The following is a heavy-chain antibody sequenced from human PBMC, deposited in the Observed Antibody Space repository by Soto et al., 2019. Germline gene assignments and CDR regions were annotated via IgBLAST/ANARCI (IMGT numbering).Heavy chain of an antibody. CDR1: GGSISSSSYY. CDR2: IYYSGST. J-gene: IGHJ4*02. V-gene: IGHV4-39*01. CDR3: ARRGEGGSSWYRTGYYFDY. Sequence: SETLSLTCTVSGGSISSSSYYWGWLRQPPGKGLEWIGSIYYSGSTYYNPSLKSRVTISVDTSKNQFSLKLSSVTAADTAVYYCARRGEGGSSWYRTGYYFDYWGQGTLVTVSS. D-gene: IGHD6-13*01.